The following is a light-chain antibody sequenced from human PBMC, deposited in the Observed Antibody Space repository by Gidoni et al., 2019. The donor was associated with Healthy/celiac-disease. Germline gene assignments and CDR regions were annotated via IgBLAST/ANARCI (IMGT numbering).Light chain of an antibody. Sequence: SYELAQPPLVPVSPGQTARITCSGDALPKQYAYWYQQKPGQAPVLVIYKDSERPSGIPERFSGSSSGTTVTLTISGVQAEDEADYYCQSADSSGTYVFGTGTKVTVL. V-gene: IGLV3-25*02. CDR3: QSADSSGTYV. J-gene: IGLJ1*01. CDR2: KDS. CDR1: ALPKQY.